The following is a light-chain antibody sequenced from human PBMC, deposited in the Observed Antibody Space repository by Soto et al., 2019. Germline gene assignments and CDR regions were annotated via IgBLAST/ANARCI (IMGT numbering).Light chain of an antibody. CDR3: QQYGMSPPLT. CDR2: GAS. Sequence: EIVLTQSPGTLSLSPGERATLSCRASQSVSSIYLAWYQQKPGQAPRLLIYGASSRATGIPDRFSGSGSGTDFTLTIRRLEPEDFAVYYCQQYGMSPPLTFGGGTKVEIK. CDR1: QSVSSIY. V-gene: IGKV3-20*01. J-gene: IGKJ4*01.